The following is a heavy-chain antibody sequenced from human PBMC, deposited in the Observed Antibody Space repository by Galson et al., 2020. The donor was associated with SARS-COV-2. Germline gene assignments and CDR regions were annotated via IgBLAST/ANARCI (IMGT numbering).Heavy chain of an antibody. J-gene: IGHJ3*02. Sequence: SQTLSLTCTVSGGSISSSSYYWGWIRQPPGKGLEWIGSIYYSGSTYYNPSLKSRVTISVDTSKNQFSLKLSSVTAADTAVYYCARHDYGDYVPGSDAFDIWGQGTMVTVSS. CDR3: ARHDYGDYVPGSDAFDI. D-gene: IGHD4-17*01. V-gene: IGHV4-39*01. CDR1: GGSISSSSYY. CDR2: IYYSGST.